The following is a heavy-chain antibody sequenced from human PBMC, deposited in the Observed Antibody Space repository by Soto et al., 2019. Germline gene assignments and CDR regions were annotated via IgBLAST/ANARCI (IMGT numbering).Heavy chain of an antibody. CDR1: GFTFSYYW. V-gene: IGHV3-7*01. J-gene: IGHJ4*02. D-gene: IGHD2-2*01. CDR3: ARWEYKPYY. CDR2: MNQDGSEK. Sequence: GGSLRLSCAASGFTFSYYWMSWVRQAPGKGLEWVANMNQDGSEKYYADSVKGRFTISRDNAKNSLYLQMNSLRADDTAVYHYARWEYKPYYWGQGTQVTVST.